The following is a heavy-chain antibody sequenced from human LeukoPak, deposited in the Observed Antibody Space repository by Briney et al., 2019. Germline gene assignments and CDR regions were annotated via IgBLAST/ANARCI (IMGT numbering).Heavy chain of an antibody. CDR2: IYTSGST. D-gene: IGHD6-19*01. CDR1: GGSISSGSYY. CDR3: ARGLNGWYYFDY. V-gene: IGHV4-61*02. J-gene: IGHJ4*02. Sequence: SQTLSLTCTVSGGSISSGSYYWSWIRQPAGKGLEWIGRIYTSGSTNYNPSLKSRVTISVDTSKNQFSLKLSSVTAADTAVYYCARGLNGWYYFDYWGQGTLVTVSS.